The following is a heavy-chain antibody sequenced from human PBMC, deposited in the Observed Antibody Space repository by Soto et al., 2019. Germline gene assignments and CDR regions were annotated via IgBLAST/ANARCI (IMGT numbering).Heavy chain of an antibody. CDR2: IYYSGST. D-gene: IGHD3-10*01. CDR3: ARGGISLVRGVIIDHPDY. CDR1: GGSSSSGDNY. Sequence: SETLSLTCTVSGGSSSSGDNYWSWIRQPPGKSLEWIGYIYYSGSTYYNPSLKSRVTISVDTSKNQFSLKLSSVTAADTAVYYCARGGISLVRGVIIDHPDYCGQGTLVTVSS. J-gene: IGHJ4*02. V-gene: IGHV4-30-4*01.